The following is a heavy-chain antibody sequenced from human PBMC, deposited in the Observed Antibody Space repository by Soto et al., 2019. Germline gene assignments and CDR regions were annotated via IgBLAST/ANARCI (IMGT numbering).Heavy chain of an antibody. Sequence: EVQLVESGGGLVQPGGSLRLSCAASGFTFSSYSMNWVRQAPGKGLEWVSYISSSSSTIYYADSVKGRFTISRDNAKNSMYLQMNSLRDEDTAVYYCARAPLTMIVGPDNWFDPWGQGNLVTVSS. J-gene: IGHJ5*02. V-gene: IGHV3-48*02. CDR2: ISSSSSTI. D-gene: IGHD3-22*01. CDR1: GFTFSSYS. CDR3: ARAPLTMIVGPDNWFDP.